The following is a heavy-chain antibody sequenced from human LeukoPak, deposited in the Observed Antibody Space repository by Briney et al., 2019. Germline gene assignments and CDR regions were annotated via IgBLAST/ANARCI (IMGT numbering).Heavy chain of an antibody. D-gene: IGHD3-22*01. V-gene: IGHV4-59*01. J-gene: IGHJ3*01. CDR3: ARGTGAYYYL. CDR1: GGSISDYY. CDR2: IYYSGST. Sequence: SETLSLTCTVSGGSISDYYWSWIRQPPGKGLEWIGYIYYSGSTKYNPYLKSRVTISIDTSKNQFSLELSSVTAADTALYYYARGTGAYYYLWGQGTMVTVSS.